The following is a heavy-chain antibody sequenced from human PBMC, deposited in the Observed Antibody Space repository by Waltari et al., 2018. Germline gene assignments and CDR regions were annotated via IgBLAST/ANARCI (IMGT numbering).Heavy chain of an antibody. Sequence: QVQLVESGGGVVQPGRSLRLSCAASGFTFSSYAMHWVRQAPGKGLGWVAVISYDGSKKYYADSVKGRFSISRDNSKNTLYLQMNSLRAEDTAVYYCARGRGAIVATIPDHYFDYWGQGTLVTVSS. V-gene: IGHV3-30*04. CDR3: ARGRGAIVATIPDHYFDY. CDR1: GFTFSSYA. CDR2: ISYDGSKK. D-gene: IGHD5-12*01. J-gene: IGHJ4*02.